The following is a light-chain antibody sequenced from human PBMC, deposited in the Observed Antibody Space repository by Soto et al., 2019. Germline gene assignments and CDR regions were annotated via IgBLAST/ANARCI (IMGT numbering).Light chain of an antibody. CDR1: DDISNY. J-gene: IGKJ3*01. CDR2: DAS. CDR3: QQYANLPLT. V-gene: IGKV1-33*01. Sequence: DIQMTQSPSSLSASVGDRVTITCQASDDISNYLNWYQQKQGKAPKVLIYDASHLESGVPSRFSGGGSGTEFTFTISSLQAEEIATYYCQQYANLPLTFGPGTKVDIK.